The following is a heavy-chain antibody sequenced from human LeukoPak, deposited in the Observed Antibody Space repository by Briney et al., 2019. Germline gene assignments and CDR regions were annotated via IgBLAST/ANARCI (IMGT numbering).Heavy chain of an antibody. Sequence: SETLSLTCTVSGGSISSSSYYWGWIRQPPGKGLEWIGSIYYSGSTYYNPSLKSRVTISVDTSKNQFSLKLSSVTAADTAVYYCARTTPVGHFDYWGQGTLVTVSS. V-gene: IGHV4-39*07. D-gene: IGHD4-11*01. J-gene: IGHJ4*02. CDR2: IYYSGST. CDR3: ARTTPVGHFDY. CDR1: GGSISSSSYY.